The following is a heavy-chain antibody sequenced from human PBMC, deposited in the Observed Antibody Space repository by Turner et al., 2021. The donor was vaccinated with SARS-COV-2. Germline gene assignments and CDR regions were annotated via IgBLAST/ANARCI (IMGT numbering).Heavy chain of an antibody. V-gene: IGHV1-2*02. CDR2: IKPNSGGT. CDR1: GYTFTGYY. J-gene: IGHJ4*02. CDR3: AGVPNESELTLDY. D-gene: IGHD1-1*01. Sequence: QVQLVQSGAEVKKPGASVQVSCKASGYTFTGYYMHWVRQAPGQGLEWMGWIKPNSGGTNYAQKFQGRVTMTRDTSISTAYMELSRLRSDDTAVYYCAGVPNESELTLDYWGQGTLVTVSS.